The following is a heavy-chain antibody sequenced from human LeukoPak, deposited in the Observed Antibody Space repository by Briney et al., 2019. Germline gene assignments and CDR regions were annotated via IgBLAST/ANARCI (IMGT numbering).Heavy chain of an antibody. Sequence: PGGSLRLTCAASGFTLRNTYMNWVRQAPGKGLEWVSVIYSGGDTYYADSVKSRFIISRDTSKNMLYLQMNSLRAEDTAVYYCVKDDGRYGDYGYFDYWGQGARVTVSS. D-gene: IGHD4-17*01. CDR1: GFTLRNTY. CDR3: VKDDGRYGDYGYFDY. CDR2: IYSGGDT. J-gene: IGHJ4*02. V-gene: IGHV3-66*01.